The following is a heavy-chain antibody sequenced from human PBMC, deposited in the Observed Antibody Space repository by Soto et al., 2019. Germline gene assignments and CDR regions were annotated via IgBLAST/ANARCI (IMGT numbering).Heavy chain of an antibody. CDR3: AKRGIVVMGAFDI. V-gene: IGHV4-30-4*01. J-gene: IGHJ3*02. Sequence: QVQLQESGPGLVKPSQTLSLTCTVSGGSISSGDYYWSWIRQPPGKGLEWIGYIYYSGSTYYNPSLKSRVTISVDTSKTHCSLKLSSVTAADTAVYYCAKRGIVVMGAFDIWGQGTMVTVSS. D-gene: IGHD3-22*01. CDR1: GGSISSGDYY. CDR2: IYYSGST.